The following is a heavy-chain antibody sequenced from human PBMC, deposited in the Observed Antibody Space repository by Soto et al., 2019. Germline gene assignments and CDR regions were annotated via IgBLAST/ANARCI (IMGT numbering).Heavy chain of an antibody. J-gene: IGHJ4*02. Sequence: KASETLSLTCTVSGASISTYYWSWIRQTAEKRLEWIGRIYSSGSTIYSPSLKSRVTMSLDTSKNRFSLKRTSVTAADTAVYYCARGFGSDWYYFDSWGQGILVTVSS. V-gene: IGHV4-4*07. CDR2: IYSSGST. D-gene: IGHD2-15*01. CDR3: ARGFGSDWYYFDS. CDR1: GASISTYY.